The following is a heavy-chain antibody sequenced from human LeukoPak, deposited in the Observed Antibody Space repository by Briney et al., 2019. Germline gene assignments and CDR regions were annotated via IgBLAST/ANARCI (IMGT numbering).Heavy chain of an antibody. D-gene: IGHD3-22*01. Sequence: SVKVSYKASGGTFSSYAISWVRQAPGQGLEWMGRIIPILGIANYAQKFQGRVTITADKSTSTAYMELSSLRSEDTAVYYCARDRGEEYDSSGYYSPWGQGTLVTVSS. CDR3: ARDRGEEYDSSGYYSP. J-gene: IGHJ5*02. V-gene: IGHV1-69*04. CDR1: GGTFSSYA. CDR2: IIPILGIA.